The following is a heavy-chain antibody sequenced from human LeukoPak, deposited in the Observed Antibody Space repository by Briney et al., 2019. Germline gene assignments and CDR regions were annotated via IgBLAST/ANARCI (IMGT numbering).Heavy chain of an antibody. J-gene: IGHJ4*02. CDR2: IYYSGST. D-gene: IGHD2-21*02. CDR3: ARREVVVTANPIDN. Sequence: SETLSLTCTVSGGSISSSSYYWDWIRQPPGRGLEWIGSIYYSGSTYYNPSLRSRVTISVDTSKNQISLKLSSVTAADTAVYYCARREVVVTANPIDNWGQGTLVTVSS. CDR1: GGSISSSSYY. V-gene: IGHV4-39*01.